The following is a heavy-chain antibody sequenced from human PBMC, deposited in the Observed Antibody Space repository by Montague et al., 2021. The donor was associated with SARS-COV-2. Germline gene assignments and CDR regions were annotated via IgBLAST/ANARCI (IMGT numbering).Heavy chain of an antibody. CDR2: IYSGVSST. J-gene: IGHJ4*02. V-gene: IGHV3-23*03. CDR3: AKSRGIRYDSSGYYYPLDY. Sequence: SLRLSCAASGFTFSSYAMSWVRQAPGKGLEWVSVIYSGVSSTYYADSGQGRFTISSDNSKNTLYLQMNSPRAEDTAVYYCAKSRGIRYDSSGYYYPLDYWGQGTLVTVSS. CDR1: GFTFSSYA. D-gene: IGHD3-22*01.